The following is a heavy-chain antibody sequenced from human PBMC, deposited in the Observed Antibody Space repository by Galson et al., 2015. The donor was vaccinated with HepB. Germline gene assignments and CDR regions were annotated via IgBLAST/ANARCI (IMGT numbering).Heavy chain of an antibody. J-gene: IGHJ4*02. V-gene: IGHV3-33*01. CDR3: ARDSDILTGYARGYFDY. D-gene: IGHD3-9*01. CDR1: GFTFSSYG. CDR2: IWYDGSNK. Sequence: SLRLSCAASGFTFSSYGMHWVCQAPGKGLEWVAVIWYDGSNKYYADSVKGRFTISRDNSKNTLYLQMNSLRAEDTAVYYCARDSDILTGYARGYFDYWGQGTLVTVSS.